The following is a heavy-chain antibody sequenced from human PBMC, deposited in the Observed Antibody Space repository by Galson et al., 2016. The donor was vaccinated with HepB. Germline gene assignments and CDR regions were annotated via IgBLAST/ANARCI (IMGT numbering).Heavy chain of an antibody. D-gene: IGHD3-22*01. CDR1: GGSITRSHW. J-gene: IGHJ6*02. V-gene: IGHV4-4*02. CDR3: ARQRVVITTRSDYYYYGLDV. Sequence: SETLSLTCAVFGGSITRSHWWSWVRQPPGKGLEWIGEIYYTGTTNYNPSLKSRVTLSLDNAKNQFSLRLTSVTAADTAIYYCARQRVVITTRSDYYYYGLDVWGRGTTVTVSS. CDR2: IYYTGTT.